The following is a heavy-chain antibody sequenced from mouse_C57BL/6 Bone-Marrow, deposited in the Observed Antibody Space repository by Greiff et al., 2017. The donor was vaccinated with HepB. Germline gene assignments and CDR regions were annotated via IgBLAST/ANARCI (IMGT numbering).Heavy chain of an antibody. CDR1: GYSFTGYF. CDR2: INPYNGDT. CDR3: AREGGKEYFDV. J-gene: IGHJ1*03. Sequence: EVQLVESGPELVKPGDSVKISCKASGYSFTGYFMNWVMQIHGKSLEWIGRINPYNGDTFYNQKFKGKVTLTVDKSSSTAHMELRSLTSEDSAVYYCAREGGKEYFDVWGTGTTVTVSS. V-gene: IGHV1-20*01.